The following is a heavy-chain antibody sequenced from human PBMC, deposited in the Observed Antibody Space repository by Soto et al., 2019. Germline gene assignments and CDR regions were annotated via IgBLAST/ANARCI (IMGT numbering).Heavy chain of an antibody. CDR2: ISSSSSTI. V-gene: IGHV3-48*02. J-gene: IGHJ3*02. CDR1: GFTFSSYS. Sequence: PGGSLRLSCAASGFTFSSYSMNWVRQAPGKGLEWVSYISSSSSTIYYADSVKGRFTIARDNAKNSLYLQMNSLRDEDTAVYYCARDQYYDSSGYYYSAVYAFDIWGQGTMVTVSS. D-gene: IGHD3-22*01. CDR3: ARDQYYDSSGYYYSAVYAFDI.